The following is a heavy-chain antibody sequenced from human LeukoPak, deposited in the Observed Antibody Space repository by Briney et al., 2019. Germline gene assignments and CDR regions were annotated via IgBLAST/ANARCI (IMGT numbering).Heavy chain of an antibody. CDR2: VSGSGTTT. CDR1: GFTFGNYA. D-gene: IGHD1-14*01. J-gene: IGHJ4*02. Sequence: EGSLRLSCAASGFTFGNYAMSWVRQAPGKGLEWVSGVSGSGTTTYYADSVKGRFTISRDNSKNTLYLQMNSLRGEDTAVYYCAKADSARGVTLKTTIDYWGQGTLVTVSS. V-gene: IGHV3-23*01. CDR3: AKADSARGVTLKTTIDY.